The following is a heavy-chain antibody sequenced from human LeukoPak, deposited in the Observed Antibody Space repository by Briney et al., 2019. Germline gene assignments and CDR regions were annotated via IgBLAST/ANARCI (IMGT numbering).Heavy chain of an antibody. J-gene: IGHJ5*02. CDR1: GGSFSGCY. D-gene: IGHD3-3*01. Sequence: PSETLSLTCAVYGGSFSGCYWSWIRQPPGKGLEWIGEINHSGSTNYNPSLKSRVTISVDTSKNQFSLKLSSVTAADTAVYYCARVRFLEWLPRFDPWGQGTLVTVSS. V-gene: IGHV4-34*01. CDR2: INHSGST. CDR3: ARVRFLEWLPRFDP.